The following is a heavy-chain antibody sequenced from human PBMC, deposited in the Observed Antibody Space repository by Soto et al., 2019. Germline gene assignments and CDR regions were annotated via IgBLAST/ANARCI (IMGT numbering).Heavy chain of an antibody. CDR2: MNPNSGNT. Sequence: QVQLVQSGAEVKKPGASVKVSCKASGYTFTSYDINWVRQATGQGLEWMGWMNPNSGNTGYAQKFQGRVTMTRNTSISTDYMELSSLRSEDTAVYYCARRRNYDFWSGYYTWFDPWGQGTLVTVSS. CDR3: ARRRNYDFWSGYYTWFDP. CDR1: GYTFTSYD. V-gene: IGHV1-8*01. J-gene: IGHJ5*02. D-gene: IGHD3-3*01.